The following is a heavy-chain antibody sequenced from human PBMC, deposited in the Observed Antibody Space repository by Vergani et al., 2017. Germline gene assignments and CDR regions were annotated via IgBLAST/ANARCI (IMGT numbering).Heavy chain of an antibody. Sequence: EVQLLESGGGLVQPGGSLRLSCVVSGFDFSSYIMNWVRQAPGKGLEWVSFVSTGTKSQSYAESVKGRFTISRDSAKNSLYLQMDSLRAEDTAVYYCVRLPRGPWNFDLWGRGTLITVSS. V-gene: IGHV3-48*01. CDR3: VRLPRGPWNFDL. J-gene: IGHJ2*01. CDR2: VSTGTKSQ. CDR1: GFDFSSYI.